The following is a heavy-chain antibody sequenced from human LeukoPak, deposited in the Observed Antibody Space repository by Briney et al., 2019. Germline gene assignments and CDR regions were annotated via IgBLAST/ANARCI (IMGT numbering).Heavy chain of an antibody. Sequence: GGPLRLSCAASGFTFSDYYMSWIRQAPGKGLEWVSYISSSGSTIYYADSVKGRFTISRDNAKNSLYLQMNSLRAEDTAVYYCARSSGLVHNPPNWFDPWGQGTLVTVSS. CDR2: ISSSGSTI. CDR1: GFTFSDYY. CDR3: ARSSGLVHNPPNWFDP. V-gene: IGHV3-11*01. J-gene: IGHJ5*02. D-gene: IGHD6-19*01.